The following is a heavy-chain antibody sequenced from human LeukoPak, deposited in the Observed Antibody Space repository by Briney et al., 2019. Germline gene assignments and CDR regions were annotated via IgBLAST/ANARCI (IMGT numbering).Heavy chain of an antibody. CDR3: ASGVIVIY. D-gene: IGHD2/OR15-2a*01. J-gene: IGHJ4*02. Sequence: GGTLSLSCAASGFTFRTYGMSWVRQAPGTGLEWVSGISGSGGSQYYADSVQGRFTISRDNSKNTLYLQMNSLRAEDTAVYYCASGVIVIYWGQGTMVTVSS. CDR1: GFTFRTYG. CDR2: ISGSGGSQ. V-gene: IGHV3-23*01.